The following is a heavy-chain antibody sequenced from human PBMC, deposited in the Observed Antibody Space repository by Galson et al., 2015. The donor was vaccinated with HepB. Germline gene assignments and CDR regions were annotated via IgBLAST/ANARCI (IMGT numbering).Heavy chain of an antibody. CDR1: GFTFSSYA. D-gene: IGHD2-8*01. V-gene: IGHV3-30-3*01. J-gene: IGHJ5*02. Sequence: SLRLSCAASGFTFSSYAMHWVRQAPGKGPEWLAVISFDGNSKYYRDSVRGRFTISRDNSKDTLYLQMNSLRAEDTAVYYCARDRGKEMVLRLYYNWFDPWGQGTLVTVSS. CDR3: ARDRGKEMVLRLYYNWFDP. CDR2: ISFDGNSK.